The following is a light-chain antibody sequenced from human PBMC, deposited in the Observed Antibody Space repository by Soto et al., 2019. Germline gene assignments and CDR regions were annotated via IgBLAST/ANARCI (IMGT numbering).Light chain of an antibody. CDR3: QQSENVVRT. J-gene: IGKJ4*01. CDR2: SAS. CDR1: QDIKNY. Sequence: DIQMTQSPSSLSASVGDRVTITCQASQDIKNYLNWYQQKPGKAPKLLIYSASNLETGVPSRFSGSGSGTDFTFTISSLQPEDIATYYCQQSENVVRTFGGGTNIEIK. V-gene: IGKV1-33*01.